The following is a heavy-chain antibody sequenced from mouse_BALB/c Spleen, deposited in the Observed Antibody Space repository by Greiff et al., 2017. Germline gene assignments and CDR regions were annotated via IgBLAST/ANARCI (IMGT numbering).Heavy chain of an antibody. J-gene: IGHJ4*01. D-gene: IGHD2-3*01. CDR2: ISSGGSYT. Sequence: LMESGGGLVKPGGSLKLSCAASGFTFSSYAMSWVRQTPEKRLEWVATISSGGSYTYYPDSVKGRFTISRDKAKNTLYLQMSSLRSEDTAMYYCARQDGYYGAMDYWGQGTSVTVSS. V-gene: IGHV5-9-3*01. CDR1: GFTFSSYA. CDR3: ARQDGYYGAMDY.